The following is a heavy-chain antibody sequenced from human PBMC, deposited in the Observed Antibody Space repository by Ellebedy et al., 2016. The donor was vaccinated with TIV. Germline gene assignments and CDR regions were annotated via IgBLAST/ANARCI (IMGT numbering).Heavy chain of an antibody. D-gene: IGHD4-23*01. Sequence: MPSETLSLTCTVSGGSISSYYWSWIRQPPGKGLEWIGYVYYSGSTNYNPSLKSRVTISVDTSKNQFSLELSSVTAADTAVYYCARNTGGNRGNDYWGQGTLVTISS. J-gene: IGHJ4*02. CDR1: GGSISSYY. CDR2: VYYSGST. V-gene: IGHV4-59*01. CDR3: ARNTGGNRGNDY.